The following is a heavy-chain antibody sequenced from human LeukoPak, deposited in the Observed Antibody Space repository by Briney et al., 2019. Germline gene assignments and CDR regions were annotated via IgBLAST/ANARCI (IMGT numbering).Heavy chain of an antibody. V-gene: IGHV4-4*02. CDR3: ARVLELPFPAFDI. CDR2: IYHSGST. J-gene: IGHJ3*02. CDR1: GGPISSSNW. Sequence: SSGTLSLTCAVSGGPISSSNWWSWVRQPPGKGLELIGEIYHSGSTNYNPSLKSRVTISVDKSKNQFSLKLSSVTAADTAVYYCARVLELPFPAFDIWGQGTMVTVSS. D-gene: IGHD1-26*01.